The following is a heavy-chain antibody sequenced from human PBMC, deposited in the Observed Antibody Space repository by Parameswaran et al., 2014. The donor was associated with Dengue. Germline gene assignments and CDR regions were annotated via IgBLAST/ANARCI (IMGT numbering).Heavy chain of an antibody. V-gene: IGHV5-10-1*01. CDR2: IDPSDSYT. CDR3: ARRGGPSNITIFGVGPPHFDY. D-gene: IGHD3-3*01. J-gene: IGHJ4*02. Sequence: VRQMPGKGLEWMGRIDPSDSYTNYSPSFQGHVTISADKSISTAYLQWSSLKASDTAMYYCARRGGPSNITIFGVGPPHFDYWGQGTLVTVSS.